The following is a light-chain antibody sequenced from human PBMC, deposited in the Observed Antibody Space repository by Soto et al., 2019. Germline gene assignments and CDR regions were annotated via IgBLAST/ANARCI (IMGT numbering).Light chain of an antibody. CDR2: DAS. Sequence: DIQMTQSPSSLSASVGDRVTITCQASQDISNYLNWYQQKPGKAPKLRIYDASNLETGVPSRFSGSGSGTDFTFTISSLQPEGIATYYCQQYDDLPRTFGQGTKVEIK. CDR1: QDISNY. J-gene: IGKJ1*01. V-gene: IGKV1-33*01. CDR3: QQYDDLPRT.